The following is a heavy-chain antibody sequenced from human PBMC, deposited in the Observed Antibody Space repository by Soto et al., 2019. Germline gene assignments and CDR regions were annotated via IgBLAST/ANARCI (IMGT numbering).Heavy chain of an antibody. J-gene: IGHJ5*02. D-gene: IGHD6-13*01. Sequence: QVQLVQSGAEVKKPGASVKGSCKASGYTFTSYYMHWVRQAPGQGLEWMGIINPSGGSTSYAQKFQGGVTMTRDTSTSTVYRELSSLRSEDTAVYYCARDGQQSDGFDRWGEGSLVVVSS. V-gene: IGHV1-46*01. CDR1: GYTFTSYY. CDR3: ARDGQQSDGFDR. CDR2: INPSGGST.